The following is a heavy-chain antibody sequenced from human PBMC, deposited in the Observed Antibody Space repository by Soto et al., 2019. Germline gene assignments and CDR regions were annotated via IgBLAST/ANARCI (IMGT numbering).Heavy chain of an antibody. J-gene: IGHJ6*03. Sequence: EVQLLESGGGFVPPGGSLRLSCAASGFIFSDYAMTWVRQAPGKGLEWVSAISGSGGKTYYADSVKGRFTISRDSSQNMLSLQMCGLRAEDTAIYYCVKGMNYYYYYMDVWGNGTTVTVSS. CDR2: ISGSGGKT. CDR3: VKGMNYYYYYMDV. CDR1: GFIFSDYA. V-gene: IGHV3-23*01.